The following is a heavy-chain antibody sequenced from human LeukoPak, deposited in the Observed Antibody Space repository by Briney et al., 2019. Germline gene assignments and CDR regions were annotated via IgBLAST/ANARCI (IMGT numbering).Heavy chain of an antibody. D-gene: IGHD2-15*01. CDR1: GFTFGSHE. Sequence: GGSLRLSCAASGFTFGSHEMHWVRQAPGKGLVWVSRINGDGSSTTYAESVKGRFTISRDNAENTLYLEMHSLRVEDSGVYYCARDSAECSGGSCYLVNWGQGTLVTVSS. CDR2: INGDGSST. CDR3: ARDSAECSGGSCYLVN. V-gene: IGHV3-74*01. J-gene: IGHJ4*02.